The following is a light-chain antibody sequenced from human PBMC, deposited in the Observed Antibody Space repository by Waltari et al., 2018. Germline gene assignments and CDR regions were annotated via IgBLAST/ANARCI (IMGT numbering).Light chain of an antibody. CDR1: SSDVGGYNY. J-gene: IGLJ1*01. V-gene: IGLV2-8*01. Sequence: QSALTQPPSASGSPGQSVTISCTGTSSDVGGYNYVSWFQHHPGKAPKLMIYEVSKRPSGVPDRFSGSKSGNTASLTVSGLQAEDEADYYCSSYAGSNNRVFGTGTKVTV. CDR2: EVS. CDR3: SSYAGSNNRV.